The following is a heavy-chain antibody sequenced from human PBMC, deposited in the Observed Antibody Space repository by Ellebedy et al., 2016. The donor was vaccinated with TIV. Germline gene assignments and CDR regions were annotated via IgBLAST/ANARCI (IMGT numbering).Heavy chain of an antibody. CDR2: IDPRRSHPSDSHT. CDR3: ARNGGYSSSPLNY. CDR1: GYSFTSYW. J-gene: IGHJ4*02. D-gene: IGHD6-6*01. V-gene: IGHV5-10-1*01. Sequence: GESLKISCKSSGYSFTSYWNSWVRHMPGKGLEWTGKIDPRRSHPSDSHTNYSPSFQGHVTITADKSISTAYLQWSSLKASDTAIYYCARNGGYSSSPLNYWGQGTLVTVSS.